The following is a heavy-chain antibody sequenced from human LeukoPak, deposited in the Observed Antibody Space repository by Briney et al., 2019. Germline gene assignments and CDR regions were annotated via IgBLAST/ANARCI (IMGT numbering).Heavy chain of an antibody. Sequence: ASVKVSCKASGYTFTSYGISWVRQAPGQGLEWMGWISAYNGNTNYAQKLQGRVTMTTDTSTSTAYMELRSLRSDDTAVYYCASWSGYLPAASYYYYYYMDVWGKGTTVTVSS. CDR1: GYTFTSYG. V-gene: IGHV1-18*01. CDR3: ASWSGYLPAASYYYYYYMDV. J-gene: IGHJ6*03. CDR2: ISAYNGNT. D-gene: IGHD2-2*01.